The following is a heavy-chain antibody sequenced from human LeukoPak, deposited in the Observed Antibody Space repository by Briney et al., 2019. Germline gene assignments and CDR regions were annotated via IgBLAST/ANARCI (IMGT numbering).Heavy chain of an antibody. CDR3: ARQAPGYSYGYVY. Sequence: PSETLSLTCTVSGGSISSSSYYWGWIRQPPGKGLEWVGSIYFSGSSYYNPSLKSRVTISVDTSKNHFSLKLSSATAADTAVYYCARQAPGYSYGYVYWGQGTLVTVSS. D-gene: IGHD5-18*01. J-gene: IGHJ4*02. CDR2: IYFSGSS. CDR1: GGSISSSSYY. V-gene: IGHV4-39*01.